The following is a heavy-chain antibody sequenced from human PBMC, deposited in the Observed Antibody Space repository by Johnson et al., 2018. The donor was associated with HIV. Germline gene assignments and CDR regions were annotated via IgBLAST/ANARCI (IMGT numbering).Heavy chain of an antibody. Sequence: VQLVESGGGVVQPGRSLRLSCVASGFTFSTYGMHWVRQAPGKGLEWVAVIWFDGSNKHYADSVKGRFTISRDNSKNTLYLQMNSLRAEDTAVYYCAKDGDSSSWYPGDAFDIWGQGTMVTVSS. D-gene: IGHD6-13*01. CDR2: IWFDGSNK. CDR1: GFTFSTYG. CDR3: AKDGDSSSWYPGDAFDI. V-gene: IGHV3-33*06. J-gene: IGHJ3*02.